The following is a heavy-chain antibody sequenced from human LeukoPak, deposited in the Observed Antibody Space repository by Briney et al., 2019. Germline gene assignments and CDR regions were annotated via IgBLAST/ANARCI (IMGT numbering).Heavy chain of an antibody. Sequence: SGPTLVKPTQTLTLTCTFSGFSLSTSEEAVGWIRQPPGRALEWLALIYRHDEKRYNPSLNNRLTITKDTSKNQVVLTTTNMDPLDTATYYCAHRKGGYFDYWGQGTLVTVSS. J-gene: IGHJ4*02. V-gene: IGHV2-5*01. CDR3: AHRKGGYFDY. CDR2: IYRHDEK. D-gene: IGHD3-22*01. CDR1: GFSLSTSEEA.